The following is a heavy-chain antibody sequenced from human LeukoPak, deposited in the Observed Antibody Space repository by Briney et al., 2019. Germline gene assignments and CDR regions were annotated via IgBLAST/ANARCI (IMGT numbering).Heavy chain of an antibody. CDR1: GGTFSSYA. V-gene: IGHV1-69*04. J-gene: IGHJ5*02. CDR3: AREYSSSWYSYWFDP. CDR2: IIPILGIA. D-gene: IGHD6-13*01. Sequence: SVKVSCKASGGTFSSYAISWVRQAPGQGLEWMGRIIPILGIANYAQKFQGRVTITADKSTSTAYMELSSLRSEDTAVYYCAREYSSSWYSYWFDPWGQGTLVTVSS.